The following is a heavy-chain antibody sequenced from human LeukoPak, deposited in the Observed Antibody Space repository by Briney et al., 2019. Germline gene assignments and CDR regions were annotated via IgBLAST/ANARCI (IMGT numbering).Heavy chain of an antibody. CDR2: ISSIGSTI. CDR1: GFTFSDYH. V-gene: IGHV3-11*04. J-gene: IGHJ5*02. Sequence: GGSLRLSCAASGFTFSDYHMNWIRNAQGKGLERVSHISSIGSTIYYADSLKGRFTISRDNAKNSLYLQMNSLRAEDTAVYYCAKDRGYGSEPDWSDPWGQGTLVTVSS. CDR3: AKDRGYGSEPDWSDP. D-gene: IGHD3-10*01.